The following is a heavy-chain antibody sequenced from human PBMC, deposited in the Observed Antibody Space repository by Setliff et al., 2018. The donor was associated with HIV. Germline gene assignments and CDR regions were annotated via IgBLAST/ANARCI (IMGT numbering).Heavy chain of an antibody. CDR2: LYPNGTS. CDR3: ARTLAYHAFDI. J-gene: IGHJ3*02. Sequence: SETLSLTCTVSGSSISDYHWTWIRQSPGKGLEWIGFLYPNGTSKYNPSLTSRVALSVGTSKNQFSLKLNSVTAADTAVYYCARTLAYHAFDIWGQGTMVTVSS. V-gene: IGHV4-4*09. D-gene: IGHD2-2*01. CDR1: GSSISDYH.